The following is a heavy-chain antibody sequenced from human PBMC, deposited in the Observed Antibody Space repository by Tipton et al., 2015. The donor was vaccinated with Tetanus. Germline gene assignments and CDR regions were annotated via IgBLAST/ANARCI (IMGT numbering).Heavy chain of an antibody. Sequence: QMQLVQSGAEVKKPGASVKVSCKASGYTFTSYGISWVRQAPGQGLEWMGWISAYNGNTNYAQKLQGRVTMTTDTSTSTAYMELRSLRSDDTAVYYCARTQLSFSGSYSPYYYGMDVWGQGTTVTVSS. CDR2: ISAYNGNT. V-gene: IGHV1-18*04. J-gene: IGHJ6*02. CDR3: ARTQLSFSGSYSPYYYGMDV. CDR1: GYTFTSYG. D-gene: IGHD1-26*01.